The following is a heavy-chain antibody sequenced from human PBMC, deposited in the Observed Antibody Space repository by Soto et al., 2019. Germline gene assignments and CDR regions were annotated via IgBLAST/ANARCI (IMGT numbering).Heavy chain of an antibody. Sequence: GGSLRLSCAASGFTFSSYSMNWVRQAPGKGLEWVSSISSSSSYIYYADSVKGRVTISRDNAKNSLYLQMNSLRAEDTAVYYWARVDMITFGMDVWGQGTTVTVSS. CDR3: ARVDMITFGMDV. CDR1: GFTFSSYS. V-gene: IGHV3-21*01. CDR2: ISSSSSYI. J-gene: IGHJ6*02. D-gene: IGHD3-16*01.